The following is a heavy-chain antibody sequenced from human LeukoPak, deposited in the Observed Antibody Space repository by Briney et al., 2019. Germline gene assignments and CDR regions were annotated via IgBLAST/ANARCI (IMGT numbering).Heavy chain of an antibody. CDR1: GGSFSGYY. D-gene: IGHD3-3*01. CDR2: INHSGST. Sequence: SETLSLTCAVYGGSFSGYYWSWLRHPPGKGLERLGEINHSGSTNYNPSLKSRVPISVDTSKNQFSLKLSSVTAADTAVYYCARGDLYYDFWSGYPSRDWYFDLWGRGTLVTVSS. V-gene: IGHV4-34*01. J-gene: IGHJ2*01. CDR3: ARGDLYYDFWSGYPSRDWYFDL.